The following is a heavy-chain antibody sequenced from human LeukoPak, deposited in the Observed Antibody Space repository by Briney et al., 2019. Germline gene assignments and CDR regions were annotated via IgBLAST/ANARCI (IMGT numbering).Heavy chain of an antibody. J-gene: IGHJ4*02. CDR1: RFTFRNYG. CDR3: ARSLGETTFDY. D-gene: IGHD3-16*01. Sequence: QTGGSLRLSCAASRFTFRNYGMHWVRQAPGKGLEWVAVIWYDGSKKYYVDSVKGRFPIPRDNSKNTVHLEMNSLRVEDTAVYYCARSLGETTFDYWGQGTLVTVSS. V-gene: IGHV3-33*01. CDR2: IWYDGSKK.